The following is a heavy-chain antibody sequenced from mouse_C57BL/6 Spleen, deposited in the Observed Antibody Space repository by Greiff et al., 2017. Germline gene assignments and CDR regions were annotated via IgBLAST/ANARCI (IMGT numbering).Heavy chain of an antibody. V-gene: IGHV1-76*01. D-gene: IGHD2-1*01. Sequence: VQLQQSGAELVRPGASVKLSCTASGYTFTDYYINWVKQRPGQGLEWIARIYPGSGNTYYNEKFKGKATLTAEKSSSTAYMQLSSLTSEDSAVYFCARHLYYGNYGAMDYWGQGTSVTVSS. CDR2: IYPGSGNT. J-gene: IGHJ4*01. CDR3: ARHLYYGNYGAMDY. CDR1: GYTFTDYY.